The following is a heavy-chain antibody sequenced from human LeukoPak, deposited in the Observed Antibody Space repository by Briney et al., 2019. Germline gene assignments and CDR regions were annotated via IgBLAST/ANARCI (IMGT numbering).Heavy chain of an antibody. CDR2: IIPIFGTA. CDR3: AAGCGCSGGSCYSCWFDP. J-gene: IGHJ5*02. Sequence: SVKVSCKASGGTFSSYAISWVRQAPGQGLEWMGGIIPIFGTANYAQKFQGRVTITADESTSTAYMELSSLRSEDTVVYYCAAGCGCSGGSCYSCWFDPWGQGTLVTVSS. V-gene: IGHV1-69*13. CDR1: GGTFSSYA. D-gene: IGHD2-15*01.